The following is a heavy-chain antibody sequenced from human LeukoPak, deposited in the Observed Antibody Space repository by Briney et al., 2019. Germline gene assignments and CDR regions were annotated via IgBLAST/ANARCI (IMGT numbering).Heavy chain of an antibody. CDR3: ARDPNYGGNSNY. Sequence: PSETLSLTCAVYGGSFSGYYWSWIRQPPGKGLEWIGEINHSGSTNYNPSLKSRVTISLDTSKDQFSLKLSSVTAADTAVYYCARDPNYGGNSNYWGQGTLVTVSS. CDR1: GGSFSGYY. D-gene: IGHD4-23*01. V-gene: IGHV4-34*01. J-gene: IGHJ4*02. CDR2: INHSGST.